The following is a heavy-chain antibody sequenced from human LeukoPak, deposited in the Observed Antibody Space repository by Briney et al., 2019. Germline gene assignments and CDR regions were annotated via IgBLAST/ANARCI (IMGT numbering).Heavy chain of an antibody. CDR3: ARTTETDTSSWYY. Sequence: SETLSLTCTVSGGSIRSGSHYWSWIRQPAGKGLEWIGRIYTSGGTNYNPSLKSRVSISVDTSQNHFSLKLSSVTAADTAVYYCARTTETDTSSWYYWGQGTLVTVSS. CDR2: IYTSGGT. V-gene: IGHV4-61*02. D-gene: IGHD6-13*01. CDR1: GGSIRSGSHY. J-gene: IGHJ4*02.